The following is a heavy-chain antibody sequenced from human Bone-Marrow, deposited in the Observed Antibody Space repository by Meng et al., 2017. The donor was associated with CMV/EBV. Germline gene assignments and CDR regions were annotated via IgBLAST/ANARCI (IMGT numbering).Heavy chain of an antibody. CDR1: GGSISSYY. V-gene: IGHV4-59*01. J-gene: IGHJ6*02. D-gene: IGHD2-2*02. CDR2: IYYSGST. Sequence: SETLSLTCTVSGGSISSYYWSWIRQPPGKGLEWIGYIYYSGSTNYNPSLKSRVTISVDTSKNQFSLKLSSVTAADTAVYYCARGREYCSSTSCYKGTYYYYYYGMDVWGQGTTVTVPS. CDR3: ARGREYCSSTSCYKGTYYYYYYGMDV.